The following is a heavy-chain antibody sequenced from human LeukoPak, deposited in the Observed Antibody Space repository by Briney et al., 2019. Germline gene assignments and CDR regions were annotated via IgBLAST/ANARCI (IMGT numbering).Heavy chain of an antibody. V-gene: IGHV4-34*01. D-gene: IGHD4-23*01. Sequence: PSETLSLTCAVYGGSLSAYYRTWIRQPPGKGLEWIGEINHGGSTNYNPSLKSRVTISVDTSKNQFSPKLSSVTAADTAVYYCARYLDYGGNSRVFQHWGQGTLVTVSS. CDR3: ARYLDYGGNSRVFQH. CDR2: INHGGST. CDR1: GGSLSAYY. J-gene: IGHJ1*01.